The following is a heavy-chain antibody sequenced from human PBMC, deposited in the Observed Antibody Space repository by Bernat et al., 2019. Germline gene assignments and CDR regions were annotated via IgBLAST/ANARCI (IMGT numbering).Heavy chain of an antibody. V-gene: IGHV3-30-3*01. CDR3: ARDARIVGATTLSS. J-gene: IGHJ5*02. CDR1: GFTFSSYA. Sequence: QVQLVESGGGVVQPGRSLRLSCAASGFTFSSYAMHWVRQAPGKGLEWVAVISYDGSNKYYADSVKGRFTISRDNSKNTLYLQMNSLRDEDTDVYYCARDARIVGATTLSSWGQGTLVTVSS. D-gene: IGHD1-26*01. CDR2: ISYDGSNK.